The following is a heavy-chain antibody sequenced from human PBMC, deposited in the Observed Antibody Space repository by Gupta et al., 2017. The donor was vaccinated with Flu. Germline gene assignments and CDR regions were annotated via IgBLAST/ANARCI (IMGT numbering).Heavy chain of an antibody. CDR3: ARGNMVRGVIHDY. J-gene: IGHJ4*02. V-gene: IGHV4-34*01. Sequence: QVQLQQWGAGLLQPSETLSLTCAVYGGSFSGSYWSWIRQPPGKGLEWIGEINHSGSTNYNPSLKSRVTISVDTSKNQFSLKLSSVTAADTAVYYCARGNMVRGVIHDYWGQGTLVTVSS. D-gene: IGHD3-10*01. CDR2: INHSGST. CDR1: GGSFSGSY.